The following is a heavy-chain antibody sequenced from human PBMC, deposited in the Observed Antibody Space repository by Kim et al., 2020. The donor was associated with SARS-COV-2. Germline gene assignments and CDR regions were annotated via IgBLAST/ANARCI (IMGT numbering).Heavy chain of an antibody. Sequence: YADSVKGRLIVSRDNANNFLFLHMTSLRAEDTAVYYCVRETRDGMDVWGQGTAVTVSS. D-gene: IGHD2-2*01. J-gene: IGHJ6*02. CDR3: VRETRDGMDV. V-gene: IGHV3-21*06.